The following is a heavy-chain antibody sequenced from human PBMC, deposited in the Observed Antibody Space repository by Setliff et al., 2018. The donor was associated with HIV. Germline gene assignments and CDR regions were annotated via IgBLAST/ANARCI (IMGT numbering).Heavy chain of an antibody. V-gene: IGHV4-34*01. D-gene: IGHD3-10*01. CDR2: INHRGTT. CDR1: GGSFSGYY. Sequence: SETLSLTCAVYGGSFSGYYWSWIRQPPGKGLEWIGEINHRGTTNSNPSLKRRVTISVDTSKSQFSLRLSSVTAADTAVYYCAADSLSGGSGSDWGQGTLVTVSS. J-gene: IGHJ4*02. CDR3: AADSLSGGSGSD.